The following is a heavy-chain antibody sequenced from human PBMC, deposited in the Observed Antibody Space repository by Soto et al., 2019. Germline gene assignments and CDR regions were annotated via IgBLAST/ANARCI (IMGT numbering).Heavy chain of an antibody. D-gene: IGHD2-15*01. CDR2: IYSGGST. V-gene: IGHV3-66*01. Sequence: GGSLRLSCAASGFSVSSNYMSWVRQAPGKGLEWVSVIYSGGSTYYADSVKGRFTISRDNSGNTLYLQMNSLRAEDTAVYYCARTCSGGTCSFDYWGQGPLVTVSS. J-gene: IGHJ4*02. CDR3: ARTCSGGTCSFDY. CDR1: GFSVSSNY.